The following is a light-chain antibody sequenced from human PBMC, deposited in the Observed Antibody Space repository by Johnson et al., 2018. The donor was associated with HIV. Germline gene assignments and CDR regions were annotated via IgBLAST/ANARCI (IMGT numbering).Light chain of an antibody. J-gene: IGLJ1*01. CDR1: SSNVGSSF. Sequence: QPVLTQPPSVSAAPGQTVTISCSGSSSNVGSSFVSWYRQVPGTAPKLLIYDNNKRPSGIPGRFSGSKSGPSATLGITGLQTGDEADYYCGTLDSSLTSYVFGAGTKVTVL. CDR2: DNN. CDR3: GTLDSSLTSYV. V-gene: IGLV1-51*01.